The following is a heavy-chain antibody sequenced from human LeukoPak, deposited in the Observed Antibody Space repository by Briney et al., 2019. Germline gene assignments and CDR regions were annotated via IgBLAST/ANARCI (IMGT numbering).Heavy chain of an antibody. CDR1: GYTFTSYG. D-gene: IGHD3-3*01. CDR2: ISAYNGNT. V-gene: IGHV1-18*01. CDR3: ARGLEWLTRRHTWFDP. Sequence: SVKVSCKASGYTFTSYGISWVRQAPGQGLEWMGWISAYNGNTNYAQKFQGRVTVTTDTSTSTAYMELRSLRSDDTAVYYCARGLEWLTRRHTWFDPWGQGTLVTVSS. J-gene: IGHJ5*02.